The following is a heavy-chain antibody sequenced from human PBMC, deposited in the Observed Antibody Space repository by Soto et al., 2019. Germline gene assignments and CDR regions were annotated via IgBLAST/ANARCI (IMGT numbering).Heavy chain of an antibody. CDR1: GFIFTDWF. Sequence: HLAQSGPEVKRPGASVKLSCKASGFIFTDWFMHWVRQAPGQGPEWMGIINTSGGNSIYSQKFQYRVTMTRDTSTSTLYVELSSLTSADTAVYYCAKEGAIPGEVDAWGQGTLVTVSS. J-gene: IGHJ1*01. V-gene: IGHV1-46*01. CDR3: AKEGAIPGEVDA. CDR2: INTSGGNS. D-gene: IGHD2-21*01.